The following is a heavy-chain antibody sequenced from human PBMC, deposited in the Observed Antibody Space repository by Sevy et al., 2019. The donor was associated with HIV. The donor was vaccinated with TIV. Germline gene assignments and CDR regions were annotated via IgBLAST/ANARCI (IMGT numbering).Heavy chain of an antibody. CDR2: IKGESDDTT. D-gene: IGHD2-2*01. CDR3: TTEMWDYARSTHEHYFDH. Sequence: GGSLRLSCAGAGFSFTRAWLAWVRQAPGKGLEWVGRIKGESDDTTAYAAPVQGRFNISRDDLKNMVFLEMSSLKAEDTAVYYCTTEMWDYARSTHEHYFDHWGQGTLVTVSS. CDR1: GFSFTRAW. J-gene: IGHJ4*02. V-gene: IGHV3-15*01.